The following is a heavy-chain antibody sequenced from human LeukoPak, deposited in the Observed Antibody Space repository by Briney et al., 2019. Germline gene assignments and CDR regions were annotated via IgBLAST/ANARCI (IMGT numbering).Heavy chain of an antibody. CDR1: GFTFSIYA. Sequence: PGGSLRLSCAASGFTFSIYAMSWVRQAPGKGLEWVSVINSNGGTTFYANSVKGRFTISRDNSKNTVSLQMNRLRADDTAVYFCVRDRGSGWCYMDRWGQGALVTVSS. CDR2: INSNGGTT. D-gene: IGHD6-19*01. V-gene: IGHV3-23*01. CDR3: VRDRGSGWCYMDR. J-gene: IGHJ4*02.